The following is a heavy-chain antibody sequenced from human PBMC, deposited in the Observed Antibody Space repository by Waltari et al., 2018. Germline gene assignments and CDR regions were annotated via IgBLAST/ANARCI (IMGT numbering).Heavy chain of an antibody. CDR1: GFSLSTHGVG. CDR3: ARRCIPASGTFDY. CDR2: IYYDDDR. J-gene: IGHJ4*02. Sequence: QITLQESGPTLVKPTQTLTLTCTFSGFSLSTHGVGVGWIRQPPGKALEWLAVIYYDDDRRFSPSLKNRLTITKDTSKNQVVLTMTNMDAVDTATYFCARRCIPASGTFDYWGQGTLVTVSS. V-gene: IGHV2-5*02. D-gene: IGHD6-13*01.